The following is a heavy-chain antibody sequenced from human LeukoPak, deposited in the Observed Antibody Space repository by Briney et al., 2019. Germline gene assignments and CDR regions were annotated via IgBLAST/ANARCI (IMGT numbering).Heavy chain of an antibody. CDR3: ARDLFALNAFDI. CDR2: ISSSSTYI. J-gene: IGHJ3*02. V-gene: IGHV3-21*01. D-gene: IGHD2-21*01. Sequence: PGGSLRLSCAASGLTFSRFSMNWARQAPGKGLEWVSSISSSSTYIYYADSVKGRFTISRDNAKNSLYLQMNSLRAEDTAVYFCARDLFALNAFDIWGQGTMVTVSS. CDR1: GLTFSRFS.